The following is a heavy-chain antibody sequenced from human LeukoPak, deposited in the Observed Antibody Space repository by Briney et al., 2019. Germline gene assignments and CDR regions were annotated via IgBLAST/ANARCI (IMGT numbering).Heavy chain of an antibody. CDR1: GFTFSSYS. J-gene: IGHJ4*02. D-gene: IGHD6-19*01. V-gene: IGHV3-21*01. Sequence: GGSLRLSCAASGFTFSSYSMNWVRQAPGKGLGWVSSISSSSSYIYYADSVKGRFTISRDNAKNSLYLQMNSLRAEDTAVYYCARDSSGWWLDYWGQGTLVTVSS. CDR3: ARDSSGWWLDY. CDR2: ISSSSSYI.